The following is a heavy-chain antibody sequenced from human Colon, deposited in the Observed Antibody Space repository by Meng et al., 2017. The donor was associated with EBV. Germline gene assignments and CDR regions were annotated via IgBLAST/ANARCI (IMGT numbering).Heavy chain of an antibody. J-gene: IGHJ4*02. V-gene: IGHV4-30-4*03. Sequence: QVQLQESGPGLVKPSQTLSLTCTVSGGSISSGDYYWSWIRQPPGKGLEWIGEIYHSGRTNYNPPVKSRVSMSVDKSQNHFSLRLSSVTAADTAVYYCTTLYGDSISWGQGTLVTVAS. CDR3: TTLYGDSIS. CDR1: GGSISSGDYY. D-gene: IGHD4-17*01. CDR2: IYHSGRT.